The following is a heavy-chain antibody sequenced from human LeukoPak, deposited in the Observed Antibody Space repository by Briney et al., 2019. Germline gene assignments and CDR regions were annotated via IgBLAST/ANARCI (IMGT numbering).Heavy chain of an antibody. J-gene: IGHJ4*02. D-gene: IGHD2/OR15-2a*01. CDR2: ISGSGGTT. CDR1: GFTFSSYA. V-gene: IGHV3-23*01. Sequence: PGGSLRLSCTASGFTFSSYAMSWVRQAPGKGPEWVSTISGSGGTTYYADSVKGRFTISRDNSKNTLYLQMNSLRAEDTAVYYYAKVYLDHPSRWGQGTLVTVSS. CDR3: AKVYLDHPSR.